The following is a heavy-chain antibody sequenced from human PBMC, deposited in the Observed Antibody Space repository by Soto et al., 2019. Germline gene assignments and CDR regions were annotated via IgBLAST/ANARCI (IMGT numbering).Heavy chain of an antibody. J-gene: IGHJ4*02. CDR3: AHRVLRTVFGLVTTTAIYFDF. V-gene: IGHV2-5*02. CDR2: IYWDDDK. Sequence: QITLNESGPTLVKPTQTLTLTCTFSGFSLTTSGVGVGWIRQSPGKAPEWLALIYWDDDKRYSPSLKSRLTITQDTSKDQVAPTMANLDPACTATYYCAHRVLRTVFGLVTTTAIYFDFWGQGTPVAVSS. CDR1: GFSLTTSGVG. D-gene: IGHD3-3*01.